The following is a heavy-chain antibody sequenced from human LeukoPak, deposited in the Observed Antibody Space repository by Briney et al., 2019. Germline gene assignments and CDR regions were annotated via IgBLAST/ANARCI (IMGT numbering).Heavy chain of an antibody. CDR3: ARDREANWFDP. CDR2: ITWNSDNI. J-gene: IGHJ5*02. V-gene: IGHV3-9*01. Sequence: PGRSLRLSCTASGFTFDNYAMHWVRQAPGKGLEWVSGITWNSDNIGYADSVKGRFTISRDNAKNTLYLQMNSLRAEDTAVYYCARDREANWFDPWGQGTLVTVSS. CDR1: GFTFDNYA.